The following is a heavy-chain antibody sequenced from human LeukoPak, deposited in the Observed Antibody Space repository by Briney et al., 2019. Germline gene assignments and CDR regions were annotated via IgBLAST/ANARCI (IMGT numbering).Heavy chain of an antibody. J-gene: IGHJ4*02. CDR2: FDPEDGET. V-gene: IGHV1-24*01. CDR3: ATSIITMVRGVITPFDY. CDR1: GYTLTELS. D-gene: IGHD3-10*01. Sequence: APVKVSCKVSGYTLTELSMHWVRQAPGKGLEWMGGFDPEDGETIYAQEFQGRVTMTEDTSTDTAYMELSSLRSEDTAVYYCATSIITMVRGVITPFDYRGQGTLVTVSS.